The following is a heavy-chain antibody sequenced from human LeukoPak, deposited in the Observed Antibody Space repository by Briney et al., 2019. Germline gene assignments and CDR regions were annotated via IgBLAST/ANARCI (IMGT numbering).Heavy chain of an antibody. D-gene: IGHD5-18*01. Sequence: SETLSLTCTVSGGSISSSSYYWGWIRQPPGKGLEWIGSIYYSGSTYYNPSLKSRVTISVDTSKNRFSLKLSSVTAADTAVYYCARGAAMVTIDYWGQGTLVTVSS. V-gene: IGHV4-39*07. CDR3: ARGAAMVTIDY. CDR1: GGSISSSSYY. J-gene: IGHJ4*02. CDR2: IYYSGST.